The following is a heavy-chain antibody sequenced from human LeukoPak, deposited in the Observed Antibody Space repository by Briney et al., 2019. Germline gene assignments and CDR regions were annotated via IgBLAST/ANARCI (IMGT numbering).Heavy chain of an antibody. J-gene: IGHJ4*02. CDR1: GYTFTGYY. Sequence: GASVKVSCKASGYTFTGYYIHWVRQAPGQGLEWMGWINPNSGGTNYAQKFQGWVTMTRDTSISTAYMELSRLRSDDTAVYYCARDPLCSGGSCYSSGFDYWGQGTLVTVSS. V-gene: IGHV1-2*04. CDR2: INPNSGGT. CDR3: ARDPLCSGGSCYSSGFDY. D-gene: IGHD2-15*01.